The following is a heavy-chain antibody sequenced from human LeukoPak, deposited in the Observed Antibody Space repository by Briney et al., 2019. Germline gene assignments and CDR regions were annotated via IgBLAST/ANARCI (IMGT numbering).Heavy chain of an antibody. CDR3: AGAAYGDYRDDAFDI. CDR2: MNPNSGNT. J-gene: IGHJ3*02. V-gene: IGHV1-8*01. CDR1: GYTFTSYD. Sequence: GASVKVSCKASGYTFTSYDINWVRQATGQGLEWMGWMNPNSGNTGYAQKFQGRVTMTRNTSISTAYMELSSLRSEDTAVYYCAGAAYGDYRDDAFDIWGQGTMVTVSS. D-gene: IGHD4-17*01.